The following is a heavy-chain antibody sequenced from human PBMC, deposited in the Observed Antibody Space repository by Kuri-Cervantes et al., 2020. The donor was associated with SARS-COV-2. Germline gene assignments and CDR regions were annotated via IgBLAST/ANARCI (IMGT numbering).Heavy chain of an antibody. Sequence: SETLSLTCTVSGGSISSYYWSWIRQPPGKGLEWSGYIYYSGRTNYNPSLKSRVTISVDTYKNQFSLKLSSVTAADTDVYYCARGTYYDFWSGYSNDFDIWGQGTMVTVSS. V-gene: IGHV4-59*01. CDR1: GGSISSYY. J-gene: IGHJ3*02. CDR2: IYYSGRT. D-gene: IGHD3-3*01. CDR3: ARGTYYDFWSGYSNDFDI.